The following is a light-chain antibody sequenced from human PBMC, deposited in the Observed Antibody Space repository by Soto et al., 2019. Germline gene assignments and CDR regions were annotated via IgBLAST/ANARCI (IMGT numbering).Light chain of an antibody. CDR3: QQYYSYPLT. V-gene: IGKV1-8*01. Sequence: AIRMTQSPSSLSASTGDRVTITCRASQGISSYLAWYQQKPGKAPKLLIYAASTLQSGVPSRFSGSGSGTDFTLTISCLQSEDFATCYCQQYYSYPLTFGPGTKVDIK. CDR2: AAS. J-gene: IGKJ3*01. CDR1: QGISSY.